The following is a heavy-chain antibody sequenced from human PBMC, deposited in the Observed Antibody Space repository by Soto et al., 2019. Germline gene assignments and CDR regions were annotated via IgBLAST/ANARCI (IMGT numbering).Heavy chain of an antibody. CDR1: GGSVSSNY. Sequence: SETLSLTCTVSGGSVSSNYWSWIRQSAGEGLEWIGRTYTSGTTDYNPSLRGRVTISVDTSKNQFSLKMTSVTAADTAVYYCAREGAVPSWNAPWGRGFLVTVSS. CDR3: AREGAVPSWNAP. J-gene: IGHJ5*02. CDR2: TYTSGTT. V-gene: IGHV4-4*07. D-gene: IGHD1-1*01.